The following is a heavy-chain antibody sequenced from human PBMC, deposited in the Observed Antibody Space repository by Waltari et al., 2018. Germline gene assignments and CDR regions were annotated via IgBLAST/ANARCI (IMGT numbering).Heavy chain of an antibody. D-gene: IGHD5-12*01. CDR3: ARARKGATIYPLDY. J-gene: IGHJ4*02. Sequence: QVQLVQSGAEVKKPGASVKVSCKASGYTFTSYAMHWVRQAPGQRLEWMGWINAGNGNTKDSQKIQGRVTITRDTSASTAYMELSSLRSEDTAVYYCARARKGATIYPLDYWGQGTLVTVSS. CDR2: INAGNGNT. CDR1: GYTFTSYA. V-gene: IGHV1-3*01.